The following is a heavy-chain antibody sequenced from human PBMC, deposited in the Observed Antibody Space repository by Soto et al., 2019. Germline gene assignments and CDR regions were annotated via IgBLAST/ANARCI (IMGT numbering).Heavy chain of an antibody. V-gene: IGHV3-21*01. Sequence: GGSLRLSYAASGFTFRSYTMNWVRQAPGKGLEWVSSVSSSSTYIYYAESLKGRFIISRDNAKNSLYLQMNSLKAEDTAVYYCSRVRPPVREGWFDFSGQGTLVTGSS. CDR1: GFTFRSYT. J-gene: IGHJ5*01. CDR3: SRVRPPVREGWFDF. CDR2: VSSSSTYI.